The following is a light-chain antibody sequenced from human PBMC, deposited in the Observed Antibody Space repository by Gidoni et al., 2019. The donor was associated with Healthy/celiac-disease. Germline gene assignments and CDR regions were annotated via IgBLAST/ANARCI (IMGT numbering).Light chain of an antibody. V-gene: IGKV3-20*01. CDR2: GAS. J-gene: IGKJ1*01. Sequence: EIVLTQSPVTLSLSPGERSTLTCRASQSVSSSYLAWYQKKPGHAPRLLVYGASSRATGIPDRFSGSGAGTDFTLTISRLEPEDFAVYYCQQYGSSPTWTFGQGTKVEIK. CDR3: QQYGSSPTWT. CDR1: QSVSSSY.